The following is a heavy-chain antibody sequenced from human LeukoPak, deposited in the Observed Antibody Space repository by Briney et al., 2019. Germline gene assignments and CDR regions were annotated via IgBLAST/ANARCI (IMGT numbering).Heavy chain of an antibody. CDR3: ARSEYCSGGSCLFDY. J-gene: IGHJ4*02. V-gene: IGHV4-34*01. Sequence: PSETLSLTCAVYGGTFSGYYWGWIRQPPGKGLEWIGSIYYSGSTYYNPSLKSRVTISVDTSKNQFSLKLSSVTAADTAVYYCARSEYCSGGSCLFDYWGQGTLVTVSS. CDR1: GGTFSGYY. CDR2: IYYSGST. D-gene: IGHD2-15*01.